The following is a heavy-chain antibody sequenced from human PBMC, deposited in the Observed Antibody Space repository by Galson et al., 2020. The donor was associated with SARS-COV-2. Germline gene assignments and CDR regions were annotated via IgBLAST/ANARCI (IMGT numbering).Heavy chain of an antibody. Sequence: GESLKISCAASGFTFSSYAMTWVRLAPGKGLDWVSAISGSGGSTYYSDSVKGRFTISKDNSKNTLFLQMDSLRAEDTAVYYCAKDWDSSAWYGKGIDYWGQGTLVTVSS. J-gene: IGHJ4*02. V-gene: IGHV3-23*01. CDR1: GFTFSSYA. CDR2: ISGSGGST. CDR3: AKDWDSSAWYGKGIDY. D-gene: IGHD6-13*01.